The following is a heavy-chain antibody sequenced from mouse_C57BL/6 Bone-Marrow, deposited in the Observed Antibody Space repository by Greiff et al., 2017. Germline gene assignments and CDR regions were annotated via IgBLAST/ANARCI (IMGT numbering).Heavy chain of an antibody. D-gene: IGHD1-1*01. CDR1: GFTFSSYA. V-gene: IGHV5-4*01. J-gene: IGHJ1*03. CDR3: ARYYYGSSRWYFDV. Sequence: EVQLVESGGGLVKPGGSLKLSCAASGFTFSSYAMSWVRQTPEKRLEWVATISDGGSYTYYPANVKGRFTISRDNAKNKLYLQMSHLKSEDTAMYYCARYYYGSSRWYFDVWGTGTTVTVAS. CDR2: ISDGGSYT.